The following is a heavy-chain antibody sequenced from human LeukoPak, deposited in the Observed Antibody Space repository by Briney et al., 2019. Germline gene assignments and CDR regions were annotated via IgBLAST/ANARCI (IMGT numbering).Heavy chain of an antibody. D-gene: IGHD5-12*01. Sequence: GASVKVSCKASGYTFTGYYMHWVRQAPGQGLEWMGWINPNSGGTNYAQKFQGRVTMTRDTSISTAYMELSRLRSDDTAVYYCATVRGLSGSFIRGNWFDPWGQGTLVTVSS. J-gene: IGHJ5*02. CDR3: ATVRGLSGSFIRGNWFDP. CDR1: GYTFTGYY. V-gene: IGHV1-2*02. CDR2: INPNSGGT.